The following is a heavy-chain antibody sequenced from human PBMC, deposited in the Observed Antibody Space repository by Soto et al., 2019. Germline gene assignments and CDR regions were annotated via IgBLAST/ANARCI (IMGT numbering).Heavy chain of an antibody. J-gene: IGHJ3*02. CDR2: IYYSGST. D-gene: IGHD7-27*01. V-gene: IGHV4-59*08. Sequence: SETLSLTCTVSGGSISSYYWSWIRQPPGKGLEWIGYIYYSGSTNYNPSLKSRVTISVDTSKNQFSVKLSSVTAADTAVYYCARLGTGPALGYAFDIWGQGTMVTGSS. CDR1: GGSISSYY. CDR3: ARLGTGPALGYAFDI.